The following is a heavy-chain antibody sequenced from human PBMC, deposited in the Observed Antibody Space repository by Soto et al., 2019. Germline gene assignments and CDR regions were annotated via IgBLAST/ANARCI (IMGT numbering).Heavy chain of an antibody. J-gene: IGHJ4*02. CDR1: GGSISSYY. Sequence: QVQLQESGPGLVKPSETLSLTCTVSGGSISSYYWSWIRQPPGKGLEWIGSIYYSGTTNYNPSLKSRVTISVDTSKNQLSLKLSSVTAADTAVYYCAGSIRGIYDYIWGSYRPVDYWGQGTLVTVSS. CDR2: IYYSGTT. D-gene: IGHD3-16*02. V-gene: IGHV4-59*01. CDR3: AGSIRGIYDYIWGSYRPVDY.